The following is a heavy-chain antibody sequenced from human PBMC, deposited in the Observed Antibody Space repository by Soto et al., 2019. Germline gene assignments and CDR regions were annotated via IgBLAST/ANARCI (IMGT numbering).Heavy chain of an antibody. CDR1: GFTFSSYG. CDR2: ISYDGSNK. J-gene: IGHJ4*02. CDR3: FTRVIVATTSKKIVY. Sequence: GGSLRLSCAASGFTFSSYGMHWVRQAPGKGLEWVAVISYDGSNKYYADSVKGRFTISRDNSENTLYLQMNSLRAEDTAVYYCFTRVIVATTSKKIVYWGQGTLVTVSS. V-gene: IGHV3-30*03. D-gene: IGHD5-12*01.